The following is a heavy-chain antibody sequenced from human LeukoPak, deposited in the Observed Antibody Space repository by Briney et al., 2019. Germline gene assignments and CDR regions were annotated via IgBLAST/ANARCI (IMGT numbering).Heavy chain of an antibody. CDR1: GYSFTSYW. Sequence: GESLKISCKGSGYSFTSYWIGWVRQMPGKGLEWMGIIYPGDSDTRYSPSFQGQVTISADKSISTAYLQWSSLKASYTAMYYCARHVRSEYSSPPSFDYWGQGTLVTVSS. CDR2: IYPGDSDT. CDR3: ARHVRSEYSSPPSFDY. V-gene: IGHV5-51*01. D-gene: IGHD2/OR15-2a*01. J-gene: IGHJ4*02.